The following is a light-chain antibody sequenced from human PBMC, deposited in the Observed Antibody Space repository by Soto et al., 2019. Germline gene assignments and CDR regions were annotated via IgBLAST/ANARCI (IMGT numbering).Light chain of an antibody. Sequence: QSVLTQPPSASGTPGQRVTIACSGSSSNIGSNTVNWYQQLPGTAPKLLIYRNNQRPSGVPDRCSGFKSGTSASLAISGLQSEDEADYYCAAWDDRLNGRVFGGGTKLPV. CDR3: AAWDDRLNGRV. V-gene: IGLV1-44*01. J-gene: IGLJ3*02. CDR1: SSNIGSNT. CDR2: RNN.